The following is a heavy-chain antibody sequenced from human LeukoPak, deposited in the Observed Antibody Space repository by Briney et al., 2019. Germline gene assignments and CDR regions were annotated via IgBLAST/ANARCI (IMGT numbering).Heavy chain of an antibody. V-gene: IGHV1-69*05. Sequence: SVKVSCKASGGTFSSYAISWVRQAPGQGLEWMGGIIPIFGTANYAQKFQGRVTVTTDESTSTAYMELSSLRSEDTAVYYCARARRYYYDSSGYYSFDYWGQGTLVTVSS. CDR2: IIPIFGTA. CDR1: GGTFSSYA. J-gene: IGHJ4*02. D-gene: IGHD3-22*01. CDR3: ARARRYYYDSSGYYSFDY.